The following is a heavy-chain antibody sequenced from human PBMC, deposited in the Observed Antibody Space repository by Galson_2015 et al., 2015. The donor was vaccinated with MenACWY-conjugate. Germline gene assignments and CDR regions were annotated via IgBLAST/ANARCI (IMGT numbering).Heavy chain of an antibody. CDR3: ARRLIAVAGSNYFDY. CDR1: GGSLSSYY. J-gene: IGHJ4*02. Sequence: ETLSLTCTVSGGSLSSYYWSWIRQPPGKGLEWIGYIYYSGSTNYNPSLKSRFTISVDTPKNKFSLKLSSVTAADTAVYYCARRLIAVAGSNYFDYWGQG. CDR2: IYYSGST. V-gene: IGHV4-59*08. D-gene: IGHD6-19*01.